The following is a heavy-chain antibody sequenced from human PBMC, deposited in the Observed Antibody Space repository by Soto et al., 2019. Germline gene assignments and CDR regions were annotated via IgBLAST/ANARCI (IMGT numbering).Heavy chain of an antibody. Sequence: GASVKGSCKAAGYTFTSDDSDWGRQATGQGLEWMGWMNPNSGNTGYAQKFQGRVTMTRNTSISTAYMELSSLRSEDTAVYYCARGRRRGTRHDIGRYYYSYMDVWGKGTTVTVSS. CDR3: ARGRRRGTRHDIGRYYYSYMDV. J-gene: IGHJ6*03. D-gene: IGHD3-22*01. V-gene: IGHV1-8*01. CDR1: GYTFTSDD. CDR2: MNPNSGNT.